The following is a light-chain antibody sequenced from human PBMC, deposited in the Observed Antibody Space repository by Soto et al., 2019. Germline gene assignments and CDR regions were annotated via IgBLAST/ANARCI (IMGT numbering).Light chain of an antibody. V-gene: IGKV3-20*01. CDR3: QQYGTSEII. J-gene: IGKJ5*01. Sequence: EIVVSQSPGTLSLSTGERATLSCRASQTLSNSFIAWYQQKPGKAPRLLIYDTSSRATGVPDRYSASGSGTDFTLTISRLEPEDFAVFFCQQYGTSEIIFGQGTRLEIK. CDR2: DTS. CDR1: QTLSNSF.